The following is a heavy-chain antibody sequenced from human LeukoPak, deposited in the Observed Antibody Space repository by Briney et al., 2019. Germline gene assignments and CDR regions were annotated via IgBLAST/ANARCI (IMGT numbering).Heavy chain of an antibody. CDR1: GGSISSSGYF. D-gene: IGHD6-6*01. V-gene: IGHV4-39*07. CDR3: ARGHSSSSDY. CDR2: IYYSGST. J-gene: IGHJ4*02. Sequence: SETLSLTCTVSGGSISSSGYFWGWIRQPPGKGLEWIGSIYYSGSTYYNPSLKSRVTISVDTSKNQFSLKLSSVTAADTAVYYCARGHSSSSDYWGQGTLVTVSS.